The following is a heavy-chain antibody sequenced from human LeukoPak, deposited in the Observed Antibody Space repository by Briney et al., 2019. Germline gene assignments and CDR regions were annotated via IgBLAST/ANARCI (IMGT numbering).Heavy chain of an antibody. CDR2: INHRGST. CDR1: GGSFSGYY. J-gene: IGHJ4*02. Sequence: SGTLSLTCAVYGGSFSGYYWSWIRQPPGKGLEWIGEINHRGSTNYNPSLKSRVTISVDTSKNQFSLKLSSVTAADTAVYYCARTKRGRVLISYYNVGYYFDYWGQGTLVTVSS. V-gene: IGHV4-34*01. D-gene: IGHD3-9*01. CDR3: ARTKRGRVLISYYNVGYYFDY.